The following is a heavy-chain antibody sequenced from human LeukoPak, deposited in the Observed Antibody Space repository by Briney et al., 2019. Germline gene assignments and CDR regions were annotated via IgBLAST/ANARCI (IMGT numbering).Heavy chain of an antibody. CDR3: ARDRASGWYPDDAFDI. Sequence: SETLSLTCTVSGGSISSGSYYWSWIRQPAGKGLEWIGRIYTSGSTNYNPSLKSRVTISVDTSKNQFSLKLSTVTAADTAVYYCARDRASGWYPDDAFDIWGQGTMVTVSS. D-gene: IGHD6-19*01. CDR2: IYTSGST. CDR1: GGSISSGSYY. J-gene: IGHJ3*02. V-gene: IGHV4-61*02.